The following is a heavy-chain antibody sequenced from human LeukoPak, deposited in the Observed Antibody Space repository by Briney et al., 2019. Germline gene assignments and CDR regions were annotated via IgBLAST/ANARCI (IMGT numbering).Heavy chain of an antibody. CDR3: ARARSGSSGPRWFDP. J-gene: IGHJ5*02. Sequence: SETLSLTCAVYGGSFSGYYWSWIRQPPGKGLEWIGEINHSGSTNCNPSLKSRVTISVDTSKNQFSLKLSSVTAADTAVYYCARARSGSSGPRWFDPWGQGTLVTVSS. D-gene: IGHD6-19*01. V-gene: IGHV4-34*01. CDR1: GGSFSGYY. CDR2: INHSGST.